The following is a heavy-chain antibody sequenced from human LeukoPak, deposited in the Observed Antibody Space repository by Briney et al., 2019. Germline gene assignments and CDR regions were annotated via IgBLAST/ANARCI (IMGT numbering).Heavy chain of an antibody. CDR1: GGSISSGDYY. D-gene: IGHD2-2*01. V-gene: IGHV4-30-4*08. CDR3: ARVVPAAIEFGWFDP. Sequence: SETLSLTCTVSGGSISSGDYYWSWIRQPPGKGLEWIGYIYYSGSTYYNPSLKSRVTISVDTSKNQFSLKLSSATAADTAVYYCARVVPAAIEFGWFDPWGQGTLVTVSS. J-gene: IGHJ5*02. CDR2: IYYSGST.